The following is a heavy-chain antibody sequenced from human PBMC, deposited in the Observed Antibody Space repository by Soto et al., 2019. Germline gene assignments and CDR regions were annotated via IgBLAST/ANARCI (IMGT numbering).Heavy chain of an antibody. CDR2: IIPIFGTA. D-gene: IGHD3-22*01. CDR1: GDTFSSYA. Sequence: QVQLVQSGAEVKKPGSSVKVSCKASGDTFSSYAISWVRQAPGQGLEWMGGIIPIFGTANYAQKFQGRVTITADESTSTAYMELSSLRSEGTAVYYCARDGSGYRSRAAPMDVWGQGTTVTASS. CDR3: ARDGSGYRSRAAPMDV. J-gene: IGHJ6*02. V-gene: IGHV1-69*01.